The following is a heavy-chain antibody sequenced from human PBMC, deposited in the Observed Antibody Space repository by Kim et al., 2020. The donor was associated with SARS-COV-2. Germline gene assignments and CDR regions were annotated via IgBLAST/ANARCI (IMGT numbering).Heavy chain of an antibody. Sequence: SETLSLTCTVSGGSISSGGYYWSWIRQHPGKGLEWIGYIYYSGSTYYNPSLKSRVTISVDTSKNQFSLKLSSVTAADTAVYYCARDLYYYDSSGYRTHYFDYWGQGTLVTVSS. CDR2: IYYSGST. D-gene: IGHD3-22*01. CDR3: ARDLYYYDSSGYRTHYFDY. J-gene: IGHJ4*02. V-gene: IGHV4-31*03. CDR1: GGSISSGGYY.